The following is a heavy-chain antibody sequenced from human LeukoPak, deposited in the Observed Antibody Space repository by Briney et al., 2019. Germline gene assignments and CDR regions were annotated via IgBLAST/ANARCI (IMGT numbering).Heavy chain of an antibody. CDR2: IYYSGYT. V-gene: IGHV4-59*07. CDR3: ARGQSTGTTAQPDY. J-gene: IGHJ4*02. Sequence: PSDTLSLTCTVSGGPISTSYWSWIRDPPGRGLEWIGYIYYSGYTNYNPSLKSRVTMSVDTSKNQFSLKLSSVTAADTAVYYCARGQSTGTTAQPDYWGQGTLVTVSS. CDR1: GGPISTSY. D-gene: IGHD1-1*01.